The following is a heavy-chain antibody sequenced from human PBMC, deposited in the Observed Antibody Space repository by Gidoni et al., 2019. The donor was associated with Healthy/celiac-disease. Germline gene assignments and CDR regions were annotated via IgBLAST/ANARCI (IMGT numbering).Heavy chain of an antibody. Sequence: QVQLVESGGGVVQPGRSLSLSCAASGFTFSSYAMHWVRQAPGKGLEWVAVISYDGSNKYYADSVKGRFTISRDNSKNTLYLQMNSLRAEDTAVYYCARAEEAIFGVEATAFDPWGQGTLVTVSS. CDR1: GFTFSSYA. CDR3: ARAEEAIFGVEATAFDP. J-gene: IGHJ5*02. V-gene: IGHV3-30-3*01. D-gene: IGHD3-3*01. CDR2: ISYDGSNK.